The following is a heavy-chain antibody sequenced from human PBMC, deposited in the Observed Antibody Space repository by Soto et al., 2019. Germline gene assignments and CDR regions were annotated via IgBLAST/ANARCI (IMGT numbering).Heavy chain of an antibody. V-gene: IGHV3-74*01. CDR1: GFTFSYYW. CDR2: IHSDGSST. Sequence: TGGSLRLSCSTSGFTFSYYWMHWVRQAPGQGLVWVSRIHSDGSSTTYADSVKGLFTISSDNAKNTLYLQMNSLIAEDTVVEYCARGDRGAFDLWGQGTMVTVSS. CDR3: ARGDRGAFDL. D-gene: IGHD2-21*02. J-gene: IGHJ3*01.